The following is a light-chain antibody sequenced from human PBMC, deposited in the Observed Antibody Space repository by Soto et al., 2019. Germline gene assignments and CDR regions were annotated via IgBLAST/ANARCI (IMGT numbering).Light chain of an antibody. CDR3: QQSLTMPWT. V-gene: IGKV1-39*01. Sequence: THMTDSPSSLSASLLYRVTITFLASQRIDNYVNWYQQKPGKAPKLLIYAASILETGVPPRFSGSGSGTDFTLTVSSLQPEDFATYHCQQSLTMPWTFGQGTKVDIK. J-gene: IGKJ1*01. CDR2: AAS. CDR1: QRIDNY.